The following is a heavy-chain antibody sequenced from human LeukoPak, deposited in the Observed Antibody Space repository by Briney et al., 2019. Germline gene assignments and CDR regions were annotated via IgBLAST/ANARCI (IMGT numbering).Heavy chain of an antibody. J-gene: IGHJ6*02. D-gene: IGHD3-10*01. Sequence: QPGGSLRLSCAASGFTFSTYSMNWVRQAPGKGLEWVSYISSSSSSTIYYADSVKGRFTISRDNAKNSLYLQMNSLRAEDTAVYYCARAVPYYGSGMDYYGMDVWGQGTTVTVSS. V-gene: IGHV3-48*01. CDR3: ARAVPYYGSGMDYYGMDV. CDR2: ISSSSSSTI. CDR1: GFTFSTYS.